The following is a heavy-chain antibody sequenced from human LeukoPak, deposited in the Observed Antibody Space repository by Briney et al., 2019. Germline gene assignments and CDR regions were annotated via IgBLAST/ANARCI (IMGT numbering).Heavy chain of an antibody. CDR2: ISGSGGST. D-gene: IGHD6-13*01. J-gene: IGHJ6*02. CDR1: GFTFSSYA. V-gene: IGHV3-23*01. Sequence: GGSLRLSCAASGFTFSSYAMSWVRQAPGKGLEWVSAISGSGGSTYYADSVKGRFTISRDNSKNTLYLQMNSLRAEDTAVYYCARDVAAAVYYGMDVWGQGTTVTVSS. CDR3: ARDVAAAVYYGMDV.